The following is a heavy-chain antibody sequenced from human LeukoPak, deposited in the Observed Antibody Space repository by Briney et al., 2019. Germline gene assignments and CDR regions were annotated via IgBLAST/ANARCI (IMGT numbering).Heavy chain of an antibody. V-gene: IGHV3-23*01. CDR2: ISGSGDSP. CDR1: GFTFSSYS. J-gene: IGHJ1*01. Sequence: GGSLRLSCAASGFTFSSYSMNWFRQAPGKGLEWVSSISGSGDSPYYAHSVKGRFTISRDNSNNPLYLQMNSLTAQDTALYYFAKDGSRAGDIGFQHWGKGTLVTVSS. CDR3: AKDGSRAGDIGFQH. D-gene: IGHD2-15*01.